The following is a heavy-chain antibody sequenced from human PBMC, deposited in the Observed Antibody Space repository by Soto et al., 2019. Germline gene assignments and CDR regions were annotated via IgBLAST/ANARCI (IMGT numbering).Heavy chain of an antibody. CDR1: GGTFSSYS. Sequence: QVQLVQSGAEVKKPGSSVKVSCKASGGTFSSYSINWVRQAPGQGLEWMGEIIPIFGTANYAQKFQGRVTITADESTSTAYMELSSLRSEDTALYYCARDGGRHSGGIDYWGQGTLVTGSS. CDR3: ARDGGRHSGGIDY. D-gene: IGHD1-26*01. CDR2: IIPIFGTA. V-gene: IGHV1-69*01. J-gene: IGHJ4*02.